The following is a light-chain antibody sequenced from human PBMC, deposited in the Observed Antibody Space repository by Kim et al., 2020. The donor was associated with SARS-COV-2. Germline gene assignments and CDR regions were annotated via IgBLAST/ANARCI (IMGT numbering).Light chain of an antibody. V-gene: IGKV3-20*01. CDR2: GAS. J-gene: IGKJ1*01. CDR1: QSVSRNY. Sequence: SPWERATLACRASQSVSRNYLAWYQQKPGQAPRFLIYGASNRATGIPDRFSGSGSGTDFTLTISRLEPEDFAVYFCHQYDISPPTFGQGTKVDIK. CDR3: HQYDISPPT.